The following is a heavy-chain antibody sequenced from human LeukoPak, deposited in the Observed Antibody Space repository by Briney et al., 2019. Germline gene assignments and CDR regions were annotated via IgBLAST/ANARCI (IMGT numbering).Heavy chain of an antibody. CDR2: IYYSGST. J-gene: IGHJ3*02. V-gene: IGHV4-39*02. Sequence: PSETLSLTCTVSGGSISSYYWGWIRQPPGKGLEWIGSIYYSGSTYYNPSLKSRVTISVDTSKNQFSLKLSSVTAADTAVYYCARDSFIATGSPADAFDIWGQGTMVTVSS. CDR3: ARDSFIATGSPADAFDI. D-gene: IGHD1-26*01. CDR1: GGSISSYY.